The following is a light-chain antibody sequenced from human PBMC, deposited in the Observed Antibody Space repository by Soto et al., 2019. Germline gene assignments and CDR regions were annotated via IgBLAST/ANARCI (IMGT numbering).Light chain of an antibody. CDR2: LNSDGSH. CDR1: SGHSRYA. Sequence: QLVLTQSPSASASLGASVKLTCTLSSGHSRYAIAWHQQQPEKGPRYLMKLNSDGSHSKGDGIPDRFSGSSSGAERYLTISSLQSEDEADYYCQTWGTGMRVFGGGTQLTVL. CDR3: QTWGTGMRV. V-gene: IGLV4-69*01. J-gene: IGLJ2*01.